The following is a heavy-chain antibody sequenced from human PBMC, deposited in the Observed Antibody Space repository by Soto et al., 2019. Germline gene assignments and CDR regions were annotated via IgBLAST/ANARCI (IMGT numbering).Heavy chain of an antibody. J-gene: IGHJ4*02. Sequence: PSETLAITCAVSGCSFTSNNLWTWVRQPPGQGLEWIGEIYRTGSTNYNPSLKSRVTISLDKSENQFSLKVTSLTAADTAVYYCASRDPGTSVDYWGQGTLVTVS. CDR1: GCSFTSNNL. CDR2: IYRTGST. V-gene: IGHV4-4*02. CDR3: ASRDPGTSVDY. D-gene: IGHD1-7*01.